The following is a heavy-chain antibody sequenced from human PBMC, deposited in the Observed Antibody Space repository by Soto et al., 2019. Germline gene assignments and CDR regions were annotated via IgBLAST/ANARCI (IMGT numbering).Heavy chain of an antibody. V-gene: IGHV3-23*01. CDR3: AKHFVNGEIDY. D-gene: IGHD3-10*01. J-gene: IGHJ4*02. CDR1: GFTFSTYA. Sequence: EVQLLESGGGLVQPGGSLRLTCAASGFTFSTYAMSWVRQAPGKGLEWVSIIGDSGSTTVYADSLKGRFTISSDNSKTTLYLQMISMTAEDTAVYYCAKHFVNGEIDYWGQGTLVTVSS. CDR2: IGDSGSTT.